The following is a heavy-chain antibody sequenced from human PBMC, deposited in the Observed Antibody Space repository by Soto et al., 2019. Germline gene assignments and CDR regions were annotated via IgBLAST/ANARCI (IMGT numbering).Heavy chain of an antibody. CDR1: GVSISDSSYY. Sequence: SETLSLTCSVSGVSISDSSYYWGWIRQPPGKGLQWIGSIYYSGQTYYNPSLKSRVTISIDRSKNQIALNLTSVTATDTAFYYCARHGSSWGQGTLVTVSS. CDR3: ARHGSS. J-gene: IGHJ5*02. V-gene: IGHV4-39*01. CDR2: IYYSGQT.